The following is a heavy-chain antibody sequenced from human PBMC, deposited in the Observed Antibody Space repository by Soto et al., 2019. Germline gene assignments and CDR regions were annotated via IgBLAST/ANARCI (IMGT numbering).Heavy chain of an antibody. CDR1: GLTVSDNY. CDR2: IYRGGNT. V-gene: IGHV3-66*01. Sequence: EVQLEESGGGLVQPGGSLRLSCAASGLTVSDNYMRWVRHAPGKGLEWVSVIYRGGNTYYADSVNGRFTISRDSTKNTLYLQMNSLRDEDTAVYYCASCHWNGQNDYWGQGTLVTVSS. CDR3: ASCHWNGQNDY. D-gene: IGHD1-1*01. J-gene: IGHJ4*02.